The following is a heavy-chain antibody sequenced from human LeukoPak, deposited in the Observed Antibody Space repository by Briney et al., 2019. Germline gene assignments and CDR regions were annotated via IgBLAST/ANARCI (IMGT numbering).Heavy chain of an antibody. CDR3: ARDGHYYDSSGYYDY. CDR1: GGSISSGGYY. V-gene: IGHV4-30-2*01. CDR2: IYHSGST. D-gene: IGHD3-22*01. J-gene: IGHJ4*02. Sequence: PSETLSLTCTVSGGSISSGGYYWSWIRQPPGKGLEWIGYIYHSGSTYYNPSLKSRVTISVDRSKNQFSLKLSSVTAADTAVYYCARDGHYYDSSGYYDYWGQGTLVTVSS.